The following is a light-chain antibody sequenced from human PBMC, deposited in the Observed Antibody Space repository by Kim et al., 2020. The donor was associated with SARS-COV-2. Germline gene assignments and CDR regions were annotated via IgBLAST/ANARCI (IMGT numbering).Light chain of an antibody. J-gene: IGLJ2*01. Sequence: GQRTTSSCSGSSSSTRRNYVMWYQQLPEPAPKHLIFTNNQRHTGDPDRFSGSRSGTSASLAISGLRSEDEADYYCATWDVSLSGRVFGGGTQLTVL. CDR1: SSSTRRNY. V-gene: IGLV1-47*02. CDR3: ATWDVSLSGRV. CDR2: TNN.